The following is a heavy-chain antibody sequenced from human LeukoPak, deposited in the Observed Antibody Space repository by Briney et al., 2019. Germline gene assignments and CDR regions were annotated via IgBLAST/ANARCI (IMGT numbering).Heavy chain of an antibody. CDR1: GDSIPNYY. V-gene: IGHV4-59*12. CDR2: ISNSGST. Sequence: SETLSLTCTVSGDSIPNYYWSWIRQPPGKGLEWIGYISNSGSTNYNPSLKSRVTISVDMSKNQFSLKLSSVTAADTAVYYCAREPHPRGLEIGAFDIWGQGTMVTVSS. D-gene: IGHD1-1*01. J-gene: IGHJ3*02. CDR3: AREPHPRGLEIGAFDI.